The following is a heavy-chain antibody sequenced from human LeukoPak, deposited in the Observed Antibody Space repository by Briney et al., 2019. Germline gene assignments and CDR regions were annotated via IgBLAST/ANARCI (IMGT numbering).Heavy chain of an antibody. CDR2: INGYSGKT. D-gene: IGHD2-15*01. CDR3: ARDAGVRYCSAGNGGREA. CDR1: GYTFTKYG. Sequence: GASVKVSCKASGYTFTKYGMTWVRQAPGQGLEWMGWINGYSGKTDYAQKFQGRVTLTTDTSTSTAYMELRRLRSDDTAVDYCARDAGVRYCSAGNGGREAWGQGTLVAVSS. V-gene: IGHV1-18*04. J-gene: IGHJ5*02.